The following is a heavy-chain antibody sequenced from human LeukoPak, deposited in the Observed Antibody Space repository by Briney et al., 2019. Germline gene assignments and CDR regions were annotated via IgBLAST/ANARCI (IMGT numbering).Heavy chain of an antibody. J-gene: IGHJ4*02. D-gene: IGHD3-16*02. CDR3: ALLMITFGGVIGKFDY. V-gene: IGHV1-46*01. CDR1: GYTSTSYY. Sequence: ASVKVSCKASGYTSTSYYMHWVRQAPGQGLEWMGIINPSGGSTSYAQKFQGRVTMTRDTSTSTVYMELSGLRSEDTAVYYCALLMITFGGVIGKFDYWGQGTLVTVSS. CDR2: INPSGGST.